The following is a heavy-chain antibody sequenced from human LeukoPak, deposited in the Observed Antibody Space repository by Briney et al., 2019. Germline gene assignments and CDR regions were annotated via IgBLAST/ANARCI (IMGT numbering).Heavy chain of an antibody. CDR3: AKGPRDFWSGPSDY. J-gene: IGHJ4*02. D-gene: IGHD3-3*01. CDR1: DFSFITYA. Sequence: GGSLRLSCAASDFSFITYAMSWVRQAPGKWLEWVSTISGGGDATYYADSVKGRFTISRDNSKNTLYLQMNSLRAEDTAVYYCAKGPRDFWSGPSDYWGQGTLVTVSS. CDR2: ISGGGDAT. V-gene: IGHV3-23*01.